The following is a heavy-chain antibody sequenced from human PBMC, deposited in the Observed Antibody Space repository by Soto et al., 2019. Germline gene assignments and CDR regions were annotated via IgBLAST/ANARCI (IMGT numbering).Heavy chain of an antibody. V-gene: IGHV3-23*01. D-gene: IGHD5-18*01. CDR1: GFSFNNYA. Sequence: GGSLRLSCVASGFSFNNYAMTWVRQAPGKGLEWVSAISGSGDGTDYADSVKGRFTISRDNSKNTLYLQMNSLRAEDTAVYYCAGPGYSSQDYWGQGALVTVSS. J-gene: IGHJ4*02. CDR3: AGPGYSSQDY. CDR2: ISGSGDGT.